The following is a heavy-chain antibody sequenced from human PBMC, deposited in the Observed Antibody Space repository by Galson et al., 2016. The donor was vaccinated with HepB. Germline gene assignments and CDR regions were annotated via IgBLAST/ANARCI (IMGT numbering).Heavy chain of an antibody. J-gene: IGHJ4*03. D-gene: IGHD5-24*01. CDR2: ISLDGSVT. V-gene: IGHV3-74*01. CDR1: GFTGFTFSSYW. CDR3: GASRDGYIDY. Sequence: SLRLSCAASGFTGFTFSSYWMHWVRQAPGKGLVWVSRISLDGSVTIYGDSVKGRFSTSRDNDKNTLFLQMNSLRAEDTAVYYCGASRDGYIDYWGQGALVTISS.